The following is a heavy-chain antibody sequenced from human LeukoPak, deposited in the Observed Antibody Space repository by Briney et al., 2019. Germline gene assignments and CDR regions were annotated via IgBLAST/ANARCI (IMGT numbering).Heavy chain of an antibody. CDR2: IKQDGSEK. CDR3: ARVKGYYLGYYYFDY. J-gene: IGHJ4*02. D-gene: IGHD3-22*01. V-gene: IGHV3-7*01. Sequence: GGSLRLSCAASGFTFSSYWMSWVRQAPGKGLEWVANIKQDGSEKYYVDSVKGRFTISRDNAKNSLYLQMNSLRAEDTAVYYCARVKGYYLGYYYFDYWGQGTLVTVSS. CDR1: GFTFSSYW.